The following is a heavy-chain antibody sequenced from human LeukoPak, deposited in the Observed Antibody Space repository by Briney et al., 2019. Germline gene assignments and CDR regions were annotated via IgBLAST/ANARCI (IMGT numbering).Heavy chain of an antibody. D-gene: IGHD3-10*01. J-gene: IGHJ4*02. Sequence: ASVKVSCKASGYTFTAYYIHWVRQAPGQGLEWMGRINPKNGDTNYAQKFQDRVTMTRDTSISTAYMELSSLRSDDTAVYYCARIRDSGSYYNVWGQGTLVTVSS. CDR1: GYTFTAYY. V-gene: IGHV1-2*06. CDR2: INPKNGDT. CDR3: ARIRDSGSYYNV.